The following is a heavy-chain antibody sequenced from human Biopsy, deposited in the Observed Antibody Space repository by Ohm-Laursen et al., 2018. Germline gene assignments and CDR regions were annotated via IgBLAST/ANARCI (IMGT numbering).Heavy chain of an antibody. CDR2: IYYSGTT. D-gene: IGHD3-3*01. J-gene: IGHJ5*01. Sequence: GTLSLTCTVSGESMGTYYWSWIRQPPGRVWGGIAFIYYSGTTHKNPSLKSRVTISVDTSQGLLSLDLSSVTAADTAVYYCARVRGGFLEWFDYWGQGTLVTVSS. CDR3: ARVRGGFLEWFDY. V-gene: IGHV4-59*01. CDR1: GESMGTYY.